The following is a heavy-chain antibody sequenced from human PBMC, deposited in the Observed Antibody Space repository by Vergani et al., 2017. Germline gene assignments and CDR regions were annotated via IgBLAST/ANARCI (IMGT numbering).Heavy chain of an antibody. Sequence: EVQLVESGGGLVQPGGSLRLSCAASGFTFSSYEMNWVRQAPGKGLEWVSYISSSGSTIYYADSVKGGFTIASDNAKNSLYLQMNSLRAEDTAVSYCARRFLEWVGPYYYYYMDVWGKGTTVTVSS. CDR3: ARRFLEWVGPYYYYYMDV. CDR2: ISSSGSTI. V-gene: IGHV3-48*03. CDR1: GFTFSSYE. D-gene: IGHD3-3*01. J-gene: IGHJ6*03.